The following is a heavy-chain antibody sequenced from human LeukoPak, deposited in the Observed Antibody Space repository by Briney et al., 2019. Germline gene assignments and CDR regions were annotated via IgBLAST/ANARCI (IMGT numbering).Heavy chain of an antibody. CDR2: INPNSGGT. V-gene: IGHV1-2*02. Sequence: ASVNVSCKASGYTFTGYYMHWVRQAPGQGLEWMGWINPNSGGTNYAQKFQGRVTMTTDTSTSTAYMELRSLRSDDTAVYYCARDRPRYCSSTSCSTYFDYWGQGTLVTVSS. CDR3: ARDRPRYCSSTSCSTYFDY. D-gene: IGHD2-2*01. CDR1: GYTFTGYY. J-gene: IGHJ4*02.